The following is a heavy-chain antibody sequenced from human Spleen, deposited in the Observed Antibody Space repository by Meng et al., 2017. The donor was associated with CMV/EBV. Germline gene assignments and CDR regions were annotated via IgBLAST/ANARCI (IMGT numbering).Heavy chain of an antibody. D-gene: IGHD5-12*01. V-gene: IGHV1-2*02. J-gene: IGHJ4*02. CDR1: GGTFSSYA. Sequence: ASVKVSCKASGGTFSSYAISWVRQAPGQGLEWMGWINPNSGGTNYAQKFQGRVTMTRDTSISTAYMELSRLRSDDTAVYYCARGGYATHFDYWGQGTLVTVSS. CDR3: ARGGYATHFDY. CDR2: INPNSGGT.